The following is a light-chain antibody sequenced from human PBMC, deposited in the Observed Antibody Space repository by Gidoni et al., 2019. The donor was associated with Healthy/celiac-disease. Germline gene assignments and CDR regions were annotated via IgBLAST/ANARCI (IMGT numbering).Light chain of an antibody. Sequence: SYVLTQPPPLSVAPGQTARITCGGNNIGSKSVHWYQQKPGQAPVLVVHDDSDRPSGIPERLSGSKSGNTATLIISRVEAVDEADYYCQVWDSSSDHVVFGGGTKLTVL. CDR3: QVWDSSSDHVV. CDR1: NIGSKS. CDR2: DDS. J-gene: IGLJ2*01. V-gene: IGLV3-21*02.